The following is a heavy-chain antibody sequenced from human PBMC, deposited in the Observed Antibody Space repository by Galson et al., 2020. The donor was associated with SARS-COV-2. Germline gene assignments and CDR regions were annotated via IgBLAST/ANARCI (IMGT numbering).Heavy chain of an antibody. D-gene: IGHD3-9*01. J-gene: IGHJ4*02. CDR3: ARIASKTGSDY. CDR2: IIPMLNTT. V-gene: IGHV1-69*11. Sequence: SVTVSCKASGGTYSSYSLSWVRQAPGQGLEWMGRIIPMLNTTFYAQDLEGRVTITADESTSTTYMEMTYLKSDDTAVYYCARIASKTGSDYWGQGTLVTVSS. CDR1: GGTYSSYS.